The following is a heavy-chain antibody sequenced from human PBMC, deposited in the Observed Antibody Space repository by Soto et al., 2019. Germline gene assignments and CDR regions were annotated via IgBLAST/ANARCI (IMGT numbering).Heavy chain of an antibody. J-gene: IGHJ4*02. D-gene: IGHD3-22*01. CDR2: INHSGST. CDR1: GGSFSGYY. V-gene: IGHV4-34*01. Sequence: SSETLSLTCAVYGGSFSGYYWSWIRQPPGKGLEWIGEINHSGSTNYNPSLKSRVTISVDTPKTQFSLKLSSVTAADTAVYYCARVTMIVDVGYFDYWGQGTLVTVSS. CDR3: ARVTMIVDVGYFDY.